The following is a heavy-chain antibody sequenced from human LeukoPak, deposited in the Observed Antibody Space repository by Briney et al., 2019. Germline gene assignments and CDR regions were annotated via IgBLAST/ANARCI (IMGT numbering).Heavy chain of an antibody. Sequence: PGGSLRLSCAASGFTFDDYAMHWVRQAPGKGLEWVSGISWNSGSIGYADSVKGRFTISRDNAKNSLYLQMNSLRAEDTALYYCAKDIYYDSSGYYYHAFDIWGQGTMVTVSS. CDR3: AKDIYYDSSGYYYHAFDI. CDR2: ISWNSGSI. CDR1: GFTFDDYA. D-gene: IGHD3-22*01. J-gene: IGHJ3*02. V-gene: IGHV3-9*01.